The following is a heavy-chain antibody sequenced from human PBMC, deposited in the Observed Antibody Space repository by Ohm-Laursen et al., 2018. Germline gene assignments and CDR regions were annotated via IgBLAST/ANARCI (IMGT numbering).Heavy chain of an antibody. CDR3: ALINLDSSGPTPDY. D-gene: IGHD3-22*01. V-gene: IGHV1-69*06. CDR1: GGTFSSYA. CDR2: IIPIFGTA. Sequence: SSVKVSCKASGGTFSSYAISWVRQAPGQGLGWMGGIIPIFGTANYAQKFQGRVTITADKSTSTAYMELSSLRSEDTAVYYCALINLDSSGPTPDYWGQGTLVTVSS. J-gene: IGHJ4*02.